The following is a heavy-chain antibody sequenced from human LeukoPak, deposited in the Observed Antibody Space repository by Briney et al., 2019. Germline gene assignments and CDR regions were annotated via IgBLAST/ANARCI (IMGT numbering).Heavy chain of an antibody. CDR3: ARESYSSSWYNWFDP. CDR1: GFTFSGSA. CDR2: INPNSGGT. Sequence: GGSLRLSCAASGFTFSGSAMHWVRQASGKGLEWMGWINPNSGGTNYAQKFQGRVTMTRDTSISTAYMELSRLRSDDTAVYYCARESYSSSWYNWFDPWGQGTLVTVSS. D-gene: IGHD6-13*01. J-gene: IGHJ5*02. V-gene: IGHV1-2*02.